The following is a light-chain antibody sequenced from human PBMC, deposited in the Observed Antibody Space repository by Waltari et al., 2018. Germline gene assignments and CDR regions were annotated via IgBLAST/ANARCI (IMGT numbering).Light chain of an antibody. V-gene: IGKV1-5*03. J-gene: IGKJ1*01. CDR3: HQYNSYSGT. Sequence: DMQMSQSPSTPSASRGDRVTMTCRASQSINNLLAWYQLKPGKAPKLLIYKASYLESGVPSRFSGSGSGTEFTLTISSLQPDDFATYYCHQYNSYSGTFGHGTKVEIK. CDR2: KAS. CDR1: QSINNL.